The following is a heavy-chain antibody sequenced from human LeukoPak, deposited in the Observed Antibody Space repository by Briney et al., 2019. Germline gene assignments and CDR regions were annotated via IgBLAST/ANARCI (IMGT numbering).Heavy chain of an antibody. CDR1: KFTFSNYA. Sequence: GGSLRLSCAASKFTFSNYAMSWVRQAPGKGLEWVSAISNSGGNTYYADSVKGRFTISRDSSKNTLYLQMNSLRAEDTVVYYCAKDVGATRGYYFDYWGQGTLVTVSS. J-gene: IGHJ4*02. CDR3: AKDVGATRGYYFDY. V-gene: IGHV3-23*01. D-gene: IGHD1-26*01. CDR2: ISNSGGNT.